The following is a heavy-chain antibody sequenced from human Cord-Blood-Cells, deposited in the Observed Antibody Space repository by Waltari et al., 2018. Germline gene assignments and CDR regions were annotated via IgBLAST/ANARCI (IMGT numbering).Heavy chain of an antibody. CDR1: GFTFCRDA. J-gene: IGHJ4*02. CDR2: IKQDGSEK. Sequence: EVWLVESGGGWVQPGGSLSRSCAASGFTFCRDAMAWVCQAPGKGLEWVANIKQDGSEKYYVDSVKGRFTSARDNAKNSLYLQMNSLRAEDTAVYDCAREGRSSSWYDYWGQGTLVTVSS. CDR3: AREGRSSSWYDY. D-gene: IGHD6-13*01. V-gene: IGHV3-7*01.